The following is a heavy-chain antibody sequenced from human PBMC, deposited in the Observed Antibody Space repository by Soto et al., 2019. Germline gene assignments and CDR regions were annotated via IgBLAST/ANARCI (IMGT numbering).Heavy chain of an antibody. J-gene: IGHJ2*01. Sequence: EVQLLESGGGLVQPGGSLRLSCAASGFTFSSYAMSWVRQAPGKGLEWVSAISGSGGSTYYADSVKGRFTISRDNSKNTLYLQMNSLRAEDTAVYYCARLFSYGYWYFDLWGRGTLVTVSS. CDR1: GFTFSSYA. V-gene: IGHV3-23*01. CDR3: ARLFSYGYWYFDL. CDR2: ISGSGGST. D-gene: IGHD3-16*01.